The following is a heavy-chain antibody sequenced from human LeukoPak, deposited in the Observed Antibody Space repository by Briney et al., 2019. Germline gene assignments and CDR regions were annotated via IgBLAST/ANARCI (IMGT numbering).Heavy chain of an antibody. CDR2: INLSGST. CDR1: GGSFSGYY. J-gene: IGHJ4*02. CDR3: ARGPLYY. V-gene: IGHV4-34*01. Sequence: SETLSLTCAVYGGSFSGYYWSWIRQPPGKGLEWIGEINLSGSTNYNPSLKSRVTISVDTSKNQFSLKLSSVTAADTAVYYCARGPLYYWGQGTLVTVSS.